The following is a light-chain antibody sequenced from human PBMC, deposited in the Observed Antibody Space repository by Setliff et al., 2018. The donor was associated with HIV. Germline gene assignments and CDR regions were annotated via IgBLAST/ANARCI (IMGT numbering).Light chain of an antibody. CDR1: QGISSW. V-gene: IGKV1-12*01. Sequence: DIQMTQSPSSVSASVGDRVTITCRASQGISSWLVWYQQKPGKAPKVLIYAASSLQSGVPSRFSGSGSGTDFTLIISSLQPEDFATYYCQQANSFPLTFGGGTKV. CDR3: QQANSFPLT. CDR2: AAS. J-gene: IGKJ4*01.